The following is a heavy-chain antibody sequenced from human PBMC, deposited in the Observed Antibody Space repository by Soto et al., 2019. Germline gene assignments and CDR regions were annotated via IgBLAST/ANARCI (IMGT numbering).Heavy chain of an antibody. D-gene: IGHD1-26*01. CDR3: ARGGQECSNSGCGYIYDGMDV. CDR1: GYTFSHYG. J-gene: IGHJ6*02. V-gene: IGHV1-18*01. CDR2: ISAYNGNR. Sequence: ASVKVSCKASGYTFSHYGIGWVRQAPGQGLEWMGWISAYNGNRHFAEGLRGRITMTTNTTTSTADMELRSLGSDDTAVYYCARGGQECSNSGCGYIYDGMDVWGQGTTVTVS.